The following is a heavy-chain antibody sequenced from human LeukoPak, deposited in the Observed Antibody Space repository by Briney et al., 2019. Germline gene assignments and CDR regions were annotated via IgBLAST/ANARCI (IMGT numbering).Heavy chain of an antibody. V-gene: IGHV3-30*18. CDR1: GFTFSSYG. Sequence: PGRSLRLSCAASGFTFSSYGMYWVRQAPGKGLEWVAVISNDGANKYYADSVKGRFTIFRDDSKNTLFLQMNSLRPEDTAMYYCAKYQGYDSDYMAVWGQGALVTVSS. CDR3: AKYQGYDSDYMAV. J-gene: IGHJ4*02. CDR2: ISNDGANK. D-gene: IGHD3-22*01.